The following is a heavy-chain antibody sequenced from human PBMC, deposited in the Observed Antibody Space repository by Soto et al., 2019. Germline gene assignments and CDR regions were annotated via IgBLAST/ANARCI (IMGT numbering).Heavy chain of an antibody. V-gene: IGHV4-59*08. CDR2: IYYRGNT. Sequence: SETLSLTCTVSGGSISNYYWSWIRQPPGKGLEWIGYIYYRGNTKYNPSLKSRVTISVDTSKTHFSLKLSSVTAAGTAVYYCARSGDYSNYYYYYLDVWGKGTTVTVSS. CDR3: ARSGDYSNYYYYYLDV. CDR1: GGSISNYY. J-gene: IGHJ6*03. D-gene: IGHD4-4*01.